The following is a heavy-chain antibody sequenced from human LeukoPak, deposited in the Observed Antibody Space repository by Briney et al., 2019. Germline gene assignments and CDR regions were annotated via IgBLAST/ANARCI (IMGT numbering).Heavy chain of an antibody. CDR1: GGSFSGYY. V-gene: IGHV4-34*01. CDR3: ARGPRLLWFGELSAGDY. D-gene: IGHD3-10*01. CDR2: INHSGST. Sequence: PSETLSLTCAVYGGSFSGYYWSWIRQPPGKGLEWIGEINHSGSTNYNPSLKSRVTISVDTSKNQFSLKLSSVTAADTAVYYCARGPRLLWFGELSAGDYWGQGTLVTVSS. J-gene: IGHJ4*02.